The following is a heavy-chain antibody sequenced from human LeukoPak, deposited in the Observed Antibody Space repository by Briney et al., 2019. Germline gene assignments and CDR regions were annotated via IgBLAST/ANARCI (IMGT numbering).Heavy chain of an antibody. CDR3: ARRIAARSPPAYYYYMDV. Sequence: PSETLSLTCTVSGGSISSYYWSWIRQPPGKGLEWIGYIYYSGSTNYNPSLKSRVTISVDTSKNQFSLKLSSVTAADTAVYYCARRIAARSPPAYYYYMDVWGKGTPVTVSS. CDR1: GGSISSYY. CDR2: IYYSGST. D-gene: IGHD6-6*01. J-gene: IGHJ6*03. V-gene: IGHV4-59*08.